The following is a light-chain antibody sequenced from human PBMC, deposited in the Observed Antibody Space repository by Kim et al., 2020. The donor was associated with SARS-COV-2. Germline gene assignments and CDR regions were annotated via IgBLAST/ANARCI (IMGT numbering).Light chain of an antibody. V-gene: IGKV1-12*01. J-gene: IGKJ4*01. CDR1: ENIGSW. CDR3: QQLNAFPLT. CDR2: STS. Sequence: AAEGNKFTMMCRASENIGSWLAWYKQKPGKAPSRLIYSTSTLHSGVPSRFSGSGSGTDFTLTVSSLQPEDSAVYYCQQLNAFPLTFGGGTKVEIK.